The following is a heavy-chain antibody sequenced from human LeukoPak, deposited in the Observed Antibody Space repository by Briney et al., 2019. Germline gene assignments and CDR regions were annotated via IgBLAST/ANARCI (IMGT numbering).Heavy chain of an antibody. J-gene: IGHJ4*02. Sequence: GGSLRLSCAASGFTVSVNYMSWVRQAPGKGLEWVSVTYSGGSTYYADSVKDRFTISRDKSKNTLYLQMNSLRAEDTAVYYCAREGAAEAKNFDYWGQGTLVIVSS. CDR2: TYSGGST. D-gene: IGHD6-25*01. V-gene: IGHV3-53*01. CDR3: AREGAAEAKNFDY. CDR1: GFTVSVNY.